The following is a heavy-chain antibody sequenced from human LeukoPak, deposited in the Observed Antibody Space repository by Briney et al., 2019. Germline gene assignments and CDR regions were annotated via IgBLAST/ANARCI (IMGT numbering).Heavy chain of an antibody. CDR3: ARHPNSNWDY. CDR2: INEGGNEK. Sequence: GGSLRLFCAASGFTFSNVWMSWVRQVPGKGLEWVVNINEGGNEKNYVDSVKGRFTASRDNAQNSLYLQMNSLRVEDTAVYYCARHPNSNWDYWGQGTLVTVSS. V-gene: IGHV3-7*03. J-gene: IGHJ4*02. CDR1: GFTFSNVW. D-gene: IGHD6-13*01.